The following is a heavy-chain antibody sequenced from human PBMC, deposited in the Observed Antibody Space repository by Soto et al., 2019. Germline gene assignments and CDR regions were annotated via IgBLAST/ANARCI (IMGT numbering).Heavy chain of an antibody. J-gene: IGHJ3*02. Sequence: GESLKISCAASGFTFSGSAMHWVRQASGKGLEWVGRIRSKANSYATAYAASVKGRFTISRDDSKNTAYLQMNSLKTEDTAVYYCTTIPIAVTHDAFDIWGQGTMVTVSS. CDR1: GFTFSGSA. CDR3: TTIPIAVTHDAFDI. D-gene: IGHD4-4*01. V-gene: IGHV3-73*01. CDR2: IRSKANSYAT.